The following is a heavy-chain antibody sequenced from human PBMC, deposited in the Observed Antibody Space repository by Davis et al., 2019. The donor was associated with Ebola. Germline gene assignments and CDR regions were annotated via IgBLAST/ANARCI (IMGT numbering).Heavy chain of an antibody. J-gene: IGHJ6*04. D-gene: IGHD2-15*01. Sequence: AASVKVSCKASGCTFSSYGISWVRQAPGQGLEWMGGIIPILGTTKYAQKFQGRVTITADESTSTAYMELSSLRSEDTAVYYCARVCSAGSCYSDYYYGMDVWGKGTTVTVST. CDR2: IIPILGTT. CDR1: GCTFSSYG. CDR3: ARVCSAGSCYSDYYYGMDV. V-gene: IGHV1-69*13.